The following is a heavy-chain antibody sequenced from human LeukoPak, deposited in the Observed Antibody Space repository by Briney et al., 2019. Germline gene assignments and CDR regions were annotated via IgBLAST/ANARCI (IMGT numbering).Heavy chain of an antibody. CDR1: GGSISSSNYYY. CDR3: ARQVAGYAFDI. V-gene: IGHV4-39*01. Sequence: SETLSLTCGVSGGSISSSNYYYWGWIRQPPGKGLEWIGNIYYSGSTYYNPSLKSRVTLSVDTSKNQFSLNLSSVTAADTAVYYCARQVAGYAFDIWGQGTMVTVSS. CDR2: IYYSGST. J-gene: IGHJ3*02. D-gene: IGHD6-19*01.